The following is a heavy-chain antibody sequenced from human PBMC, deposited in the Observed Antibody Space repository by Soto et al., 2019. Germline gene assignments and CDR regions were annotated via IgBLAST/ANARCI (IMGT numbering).Heavy chain of an antibody. CDR2: ISGSGSST. J-gene: IGHJ4*02. CDR1: GFTLNNYV. D-gene: IGHD4-17*01. Sequence: EVQLLESGGGLVQPGGSLRLSCAASGFTLNNYVMSWVRQAPGKGLEWVSAISGSGSSTYYADSVKGRFSISRDTSKDTLFLQMSSLRAEDTAVYFCAKAVNNGDYISYDFWGLGTLVTVSS. CDR3: AKAVNNGDYISYDF. V-gene: IGHV3-23*01.